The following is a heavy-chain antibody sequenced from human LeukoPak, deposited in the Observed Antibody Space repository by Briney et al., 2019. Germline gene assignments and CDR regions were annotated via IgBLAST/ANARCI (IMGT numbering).Heavy chain of an antibody. V-gene: IGHV3-30-3*01. Sequence: PGGSLRLSCAASGFTFSSYAMHWVRQAPGKGLEWVAVISYDGSNKYYADSVKGRFTISRDNAKNSLYLQMNSLRAEDTAVYYCARDALGAARPRWFDPWGQGTLVTVSS. J-gene: IGHJ5*02. CDR2: ISYDGSNK. CDR3: ARDALGAARPRWFDP. D-gene: IGHD6-6*01. CDR1: GFTFSSYA.